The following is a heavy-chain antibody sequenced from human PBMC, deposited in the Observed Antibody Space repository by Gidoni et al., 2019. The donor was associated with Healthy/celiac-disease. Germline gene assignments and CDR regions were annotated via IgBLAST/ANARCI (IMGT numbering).Heavy chain of an antibody. D-gene: IGHD6-19*01. CDR3: ARDASSGWCPEQVDY. CDR1: GFTFSSYS. Sequence: EVQLVESGGGLVKPGGSLRLSCAASGFTFSSYSMNWVRQAPGKGLEWVSSISSSSSYIYYADSVKGRFTISRDNAKNSLYLQMNSLRAEDTAVYYCARDASSGWCPEQVDYWGQGTLVTVSS. V-gene: IGHV3-21*01. J-gene: IGHJ4*02. CDR2: ISSSSSYI.